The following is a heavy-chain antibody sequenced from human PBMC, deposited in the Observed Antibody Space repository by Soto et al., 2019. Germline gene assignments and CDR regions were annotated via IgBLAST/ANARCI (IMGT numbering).Heavy chain of an antibody. V-gene: IGHV3-23*01. D-gene: IGHD2-2*02. CDR3: AKDLDIVVVPASIKDY. Sequence: EVQLLESGGGLVQPGGSLRLSCAASGFTFSSYAMSWVRQAPGKGLEWVLAISGSGGSTYYADSVKGRFTISRDNSKNTLYLQMNSLRAEDTAVYYCAKDLDIVVVPASIKDYWGQGTLVTVSS. J-gene: IGHJ4*02. CDR2: ISGSGGST. CDR1: GFTFSSYA.